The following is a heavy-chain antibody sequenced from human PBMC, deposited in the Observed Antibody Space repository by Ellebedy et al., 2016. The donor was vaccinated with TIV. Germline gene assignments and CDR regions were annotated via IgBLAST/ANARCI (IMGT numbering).Heavy chain of an antibody. J-gene: IGHJ5*02. V-gene: IGHV4-30-2*06. Sequence: SETLSLXXSVSGVSITGGVYSWSWIRQSPGKDLEWIGYIYRTDQVDYNPSLKSRVIISLDRSKNQFSLNLNSVTAADTAIYYCARSYVNDAWFDPWGPGILVTVSS. D-gene: IGHD3-10*02. CDR3: ARSYVNDAWFDP. CDR2: IYRTDQV. CDR1: GVSITGGVYS.